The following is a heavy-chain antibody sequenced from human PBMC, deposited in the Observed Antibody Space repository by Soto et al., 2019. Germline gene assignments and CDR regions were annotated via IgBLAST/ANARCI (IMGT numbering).Heavy chain of an antibody. CDR3: VRDRTTFTLFDY. V-gene: IGHV3-74*01. CDR1: GFSFTSYW. CDR2: ISTDGTTI. D-gene: IGHD3-3*02. Sequence: EVQLVESGGGLVQPGGSLRLSCAASGFSFTSYWMHWVRQAPGKGPEWISRISTDGTTIGFAASVRGRFTASRDNAKNTVYLQLKSLRVDDTAVYYCVRDRTTFTLFDYGGQGTLVTVSS. J-gene: IGHJ4*02.